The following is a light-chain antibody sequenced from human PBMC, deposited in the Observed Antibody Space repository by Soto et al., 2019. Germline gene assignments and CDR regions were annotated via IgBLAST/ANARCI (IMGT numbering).Light chain of an antibody. CDR1: QSISSY. J-gene: IGKJ1*01. Sequence: DIQMTPSPSSPSASVRDSVTITFRASQSISSYLNWYQQKPGKAPKLLIYAASSLQSGVPSRFSGSGSGTDFTLTISSLQPEDFATYYCQQSYSTPWTFGQGTKVDIK. V-gene: IGKV1-39*01. CDR3: QQSYSTPWT. CDR2: AAS.